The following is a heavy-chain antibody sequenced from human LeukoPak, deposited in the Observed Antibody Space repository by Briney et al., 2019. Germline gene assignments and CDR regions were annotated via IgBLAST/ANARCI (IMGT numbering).Heavy chain of an antibody. J-gene: IGHJ5*02. CDR2: MHHSGST. Sequence: SETLSLTCTVSGGSITTRSYYWGWIRQPPGRGLEWIGSMHHSGSTYYNPSLKSRVTTSVDTSKNQFSLKLSSVTAADTAVYYCARDPGAYYDSSGYLNWFDPWGQGTLVTVSS. CDR1: GGSITTRSYY. D-gene: IGHD3-22*01. V-gene: IGHV4-39*07. CDR3: ARDPGAYYDSSGYLNWFDP.